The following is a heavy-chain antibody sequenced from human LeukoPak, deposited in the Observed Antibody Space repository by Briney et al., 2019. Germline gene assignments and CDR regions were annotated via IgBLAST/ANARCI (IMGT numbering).Heavy chain of an antibody. Sequence: GGSLRLSCEASGFTFTTYSMTWVRQAPGKGLEWVSIISSGSSAIFSADALKGRFTISRDNSKNTLYLQMNSLRAEDTAVYYCAKRGEGVSNTWYMNNWFDPWGQGTLVTVSS. CDR3: AKRGEGVSNTWYMNNWFDP. CDR2: ISSGSSAI. D-gene: IGHD6-13*01. V-gene: IGHV3-21*01. J-gene: IGHJ5*02. CDR1: GFTFTTYS.